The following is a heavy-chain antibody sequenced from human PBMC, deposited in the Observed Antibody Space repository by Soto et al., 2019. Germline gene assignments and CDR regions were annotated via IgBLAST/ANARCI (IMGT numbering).Heavy chain of an antibody. Sequence: PSETLSLTCTVSGGSISSGDYYWSWIRQPPGKGLEWIGYIYYSGSTYYNPSLKSRVTISVDTSKNHFSLKLSSVTAADTAVYYCATIKLGSNRLGYWGQGTLVTVSS. CDR3: ATIKLGSNRLGY. D-gene: IGHD3-10*01. CDR2: IYYSGST. CDR1: GGSISSGDYY. J-gene: IGHJ4*02. V-gene: IGHV4-30-4*01.